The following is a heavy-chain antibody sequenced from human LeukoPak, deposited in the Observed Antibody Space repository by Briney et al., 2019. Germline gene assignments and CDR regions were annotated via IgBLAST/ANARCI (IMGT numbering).Heavy chain of an antibody. CDR3: VGEMGSGTHYCLEF. J-gene: IGHJ4*02. CDR2: INPSGSFV. D-gene: IGHD3-10*01. V-gene: IGHV3-64D*06. Sequence: PGGSLRLSCSASGFTFSSSPMHWVRQAPGKGLEYVSSINPSGSFVSYADFAKGRFTISRDNWRNTLHLQMNSLTPDDTAIYYCVGEMGSGTHYCLEFWGQGALVTVSA. CDR1: GFTFSSSP.